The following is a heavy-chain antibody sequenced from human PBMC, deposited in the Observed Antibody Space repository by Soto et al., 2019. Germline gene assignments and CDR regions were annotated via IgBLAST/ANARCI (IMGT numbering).Heavy chain of an antibody. CDR1: GGTFTSYT. CDR3: ARDLGIGRFDP. J-gene: IGHJ5*02. CDR2: IIPILGIA. V-gene: IGHV1-69*08. Sequence: QVQLVQSGAEVKKPGSSVKVSCKASGGTFTSYTITWVRQAPGQGLEWMGRIIPILGIANYAQKFQGRVTIPADKSTSTAYVELSSLRSADTAMYYCARDLGIGRFDPWGQGTLVTVSS. D-gene: IGHD2-21*01.